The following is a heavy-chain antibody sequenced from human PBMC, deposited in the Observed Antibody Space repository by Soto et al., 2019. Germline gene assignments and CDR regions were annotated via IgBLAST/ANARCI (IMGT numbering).Heavy chain of an antibody. V-gene: IGHV1-18*01. CDR1: GYTFSNYG. CDR3: ARDPGFGFGYSYAFAMDV. J-gene: IGHJ6*02. D-gene: IGHD5-18*01. Sequence: ASVKFSCKASGYTFSNYGISWVRQGPGQGLEWMGWISGYNGNTHYEEKVQDRIKMTTDTSTSTTYLELRSLRSDDTAVYFCARDPGFGFGYSYAFAMDVWGQGTTVTVSS. CDR2: ISGYNGNT.